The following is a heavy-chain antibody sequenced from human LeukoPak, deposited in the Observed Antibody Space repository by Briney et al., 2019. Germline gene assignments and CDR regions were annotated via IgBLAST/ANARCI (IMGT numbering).Heavy chain of an antibody. CDR3: ARPTYYDTTDAFDI. J-gene: IGHJ3*02. CDR2: IYHSGST. D-gene: IGHD3-9*01. CDR1: GYSLSSGYY. V-gene: IGHV4-38-2*01. Sequence: SETLSLTCAVSGYSLSSGYYWGWIRQPTGKGLEWIGSIYHSGSTYYNPSLKSRVTISVDTSKNQFSLKLSSVTAADTAVYYCARPTYYDTTDAFDIWGQGTMVTVSS.